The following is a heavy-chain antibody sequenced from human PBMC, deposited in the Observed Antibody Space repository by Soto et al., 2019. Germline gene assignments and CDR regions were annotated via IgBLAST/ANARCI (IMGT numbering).Heavy chain of an antibody. J-gene: IGHJ4*02. D-gene: IGHD4-4*01. CDR3: AIHLDSDSVHSSPFAPGY. V-gene: IGHV5-51*01. Sequence: GESLKTSCKTSGYSCRSYWIGWVLQMPGKGLEKMGIIYSGDSSTRYSPSFQGQVTISADKSISTSFLQWSSLMAADSSMYFFAIHLDSDSVHSSPFAPGYWGQGTLVSVSS. CDR1: GYSCRSYW. CDR2: IYSGDSST.